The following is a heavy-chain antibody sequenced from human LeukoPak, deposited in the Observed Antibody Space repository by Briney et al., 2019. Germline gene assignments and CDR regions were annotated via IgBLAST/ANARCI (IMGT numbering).Heavy chain of an antibody. J-gene: IGHJ4*02. V-gene: IGHV1-2*02. D-gene: IGHD3-10*01. Sequence: GASVKVSCKASGCTFTDYYMHWVRQAPGQGLEWMGWINPNSGDTNYPQKFQGRVTMTTDTSISTAYMELSRLKFDDTAVYYCARRGQDYWGQGTLVTVSS. CDR2: INPNSGDT. CDR1: GCTFTDYY. CDR3: ARRGQDY.